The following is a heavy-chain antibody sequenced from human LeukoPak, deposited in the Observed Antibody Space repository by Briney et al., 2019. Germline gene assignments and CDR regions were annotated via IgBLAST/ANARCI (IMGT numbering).Heavy chain of an antibody. Sequence: ASVKVSCKASGYTFTGYYMHWVRQAPGQGLEWMGWINPSSGGTNYAQKFQGRVTMTRDTSISTAYMELSRLRSDDTAVYYCARGKTTVTTYRPFQHWGQGTLVTVSS. CDR1: GYTFTGYY. CDR2: INPSSGGT. J-gene: IGHJ1*01. CDR3: ARGKTTVTTYRPFQH. V-gene: IGHV1-2*02. D-gene: IGHD4-17*01.